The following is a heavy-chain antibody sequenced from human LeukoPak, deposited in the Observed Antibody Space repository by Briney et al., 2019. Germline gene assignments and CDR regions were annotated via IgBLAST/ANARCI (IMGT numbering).Heavy chain of an antibody. Sequence: ASVKVSCKASGGSFTFTSHAISWVRQAPGQGLEWVGGLIPIYGSSNYAQKFQGRVTITSDESTRTVYMELSSLRLEDSAVYYCAGFFYDNSGDAFDIWGQGTTVTVSS. CDR3: AGFFYDNSGDAFDI. V-gene: IGHV1-69*13. D-gene: IGHD3-22*01. J-gene: IGHJ3*02. CDR1: GGSFTFTSHA. CDR2: LIPIYGSS.